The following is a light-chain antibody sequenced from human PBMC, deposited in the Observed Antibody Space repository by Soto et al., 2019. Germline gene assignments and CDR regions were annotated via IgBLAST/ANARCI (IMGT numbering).Light chain of an antibody. J-gene: IGKJ1*01. Sequence: DIQMTQSPSSLSASVGDRVTITCRASQDITNYLAWYQQKPGQVPKLLIYAASTLQSGVPSRFSGGGSGTDFTLTISSLQPEDVATYYCQKYDRAPWTFGQGTKVDIK. CDR1: QDITNY. V-gene: IGKV1-27*01. CDR3: QKYDRAPWT. CDR2: AAS.